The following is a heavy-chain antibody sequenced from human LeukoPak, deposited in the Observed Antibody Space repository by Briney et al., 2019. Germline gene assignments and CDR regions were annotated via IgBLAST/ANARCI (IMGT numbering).Heavy chain of an antibody. Sequence: ASVKVSCKASGYTFTGYYMHWVRQAPGQGLEWMGWINSNSGGTNYAQKFQARVTMTRDTSISTAYMELSRLRSDDTAVYYCASWGKYYYDSSGYYPFDYWGQGTLVTVSS. D-gene: IGHD3-22*01. V-gene: IGHV1-2*02. CDR2: INSNSGGT. CDR3: ASWGKYYYDSSGYYPFDY. J-gene: IGHJ4*02. CDR1: GYTFTGYY.